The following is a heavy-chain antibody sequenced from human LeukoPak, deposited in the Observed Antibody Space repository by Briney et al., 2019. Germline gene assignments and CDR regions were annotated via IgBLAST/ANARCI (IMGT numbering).Heavy chain of an antibody. J-gene: IGHJ4*02. CDR2: IYWNDDK. CDR1: GFSLSTSGVG. CDR3: AHSYYDSSGYYFAHDY. V-gene: IGHV2-5*01. Sequence: SGPTLVKPTQTLTLTCTFSGFSLSTSGVGVGWIRQPPGKALEWLALIYWNDDKRYSPSLKSRLTITKDPSKNQVVLTMTNMDPVDTATYYCAHSYYDSSGYYFAHDYWGQGTLVTVSS. D-gene: IGHD3-22*01.